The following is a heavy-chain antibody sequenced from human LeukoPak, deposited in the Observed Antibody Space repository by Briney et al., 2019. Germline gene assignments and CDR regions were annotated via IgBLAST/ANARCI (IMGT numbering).Heavy chain of an antibody. CDR1: GYSISSGYY. CDR3: ARRLIVVVPAARRDNWFDP. J-gene: IGHJ5*02. D-gene: IGHD2-2*01. CDR2: IYHSGNT. Sequence: KPSETLSLTCAVSGYSISSGYYWGWIRQPPGKGLEWIGSIYHSGNTYYNPSLKSRVTISVDTSKNQFSLKLSSVTAADTAVYYCARRLIVVVPAARRDNWFDPWGQGTLVTVSS. V-gene: IGHV4-38-2*01.